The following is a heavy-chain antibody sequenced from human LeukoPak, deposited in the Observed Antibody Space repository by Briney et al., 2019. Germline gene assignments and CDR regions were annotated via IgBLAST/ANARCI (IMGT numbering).Heavy chain of an antibody. CDR1: GFTFYDYA. V-gene: IGHV3-9*01. CDR3: AKDRGYYYYYMDV. J-gene: IGHJ6*03. CDR2: ISWNSGSI. Sequence: PGGSLRLSCAVSGFTFYDYAMHWVRQAPGKGLGWVSGISWNSGSIGYAYSVKGRFTISRDNAKNSLYLQMNSLRAEDTDLYYCAKDRGYYYYYMDVWGKGTTVTVSS. D-gene: IGHD1-26*01.